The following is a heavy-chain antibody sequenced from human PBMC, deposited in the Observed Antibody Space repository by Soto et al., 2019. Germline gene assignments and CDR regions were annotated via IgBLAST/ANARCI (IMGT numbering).Heavy chain of an antibody. CDR2: IIPIVGTG. J-gene: IGHJ6*02. CDR3: ARMHAVEGDIVVVPAASYYYYGMDV. CDR1: RGTFSSYA. D-gene: IGHD2-2*01. Sequence: ASAQVSRKASRGTFSSYAISWVRQAPGQGLEWMGGIIPIVGTGSYAQKFQGKVTITADESTRTAYMELSSLRSEDTAVYYGARMHAVEGDIVVVPAASYYYYGMDVWGQGTTVTVSS. V-gene: IGHV1-69*13.